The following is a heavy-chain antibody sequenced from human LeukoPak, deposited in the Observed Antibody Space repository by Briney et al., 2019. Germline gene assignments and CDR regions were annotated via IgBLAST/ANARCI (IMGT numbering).Heavy chain of an antibody. D-gene: IGHD2-21*02. CDR1: GDSIYSNSAA. CDR2: TYYRSTWYN. CDR3: ARAVTAPRDYYYYMDV. J-gene: IGHJ6*03. V-gene: IGHV6-1*01. Sequence: SQTLSLTCAISGDSIYSNSAAWNWIRQSPSRGLEWLGRTYYRSTWYNDYAVSVKSRITINPDASKNQFSLQLNSVTPEDTAVYYCARAVTAPRDYYYYMDVWGEGTTVTVSS.